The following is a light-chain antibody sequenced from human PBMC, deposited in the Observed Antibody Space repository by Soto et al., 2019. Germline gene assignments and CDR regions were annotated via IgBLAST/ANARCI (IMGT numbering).Light chain of an antibody. CDR2: EVT. CDR1: SNDVGIYNY. V-gene: IGLV2-14*01. J-gene: IGLJ3*02. Sequence: QSVLTQPASVSGSPGQSITISCTGTSNDVGIYNYVSWYRQHPGKAPKLMIYEVTNRPSGVSDRFSGSKSDNTASLTISGLQAEDEADYYCSSYTISSTWVFGGGTKLTVL. CDR3: SSYTISSTWV.